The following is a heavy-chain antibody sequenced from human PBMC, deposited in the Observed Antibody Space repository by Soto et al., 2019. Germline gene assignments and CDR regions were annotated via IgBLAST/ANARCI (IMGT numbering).Heavy chain of an antibody. CDR3: AGGSGWYRFDY. Sequence: EVQLVESGGVVVQPGGSLRLSCAASGFTCDDYAMHWVRQAPGKGLEWVSLISWDGGSTYYADSVKGRFTISRDNSKNSLYLQMNSLRAEDTALYYCAGGSGWYRFDYWGQGTLVTVSS. CDR1: GFTCDDYA. V-gene: IGHV3-43D*04. CDR2: ISWDGGST. D-gene: IGHD6-19*01. J-gene: IGHJ4*02.